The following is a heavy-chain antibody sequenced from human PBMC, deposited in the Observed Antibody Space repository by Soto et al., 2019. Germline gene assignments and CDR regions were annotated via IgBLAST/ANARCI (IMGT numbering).Heavy chain of an antibody. CDR3: AFLLPPDDYGMDV. CDR2: IIPIFGTA. J-gene: IGHJ6*02. Sequence: QVQLVQSGAEVKKPGSSVKVSCKASGGTFSSYAISWVRQAPGQGLEWMGGIIPIFGTANYAQKFQGRVTXTXAXXTSTAYMELSSLRSEDTAVYYCAFLLPPDDYGMDVWGQGTTVTVSS. CDR1: GGTFSSYA. V-gene: IGHV1-69*05.